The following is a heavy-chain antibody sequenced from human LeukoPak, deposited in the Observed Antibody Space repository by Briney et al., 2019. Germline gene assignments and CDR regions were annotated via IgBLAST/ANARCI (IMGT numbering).Heavy chain of an antibody. Sequence: ASVKVSCKAFGYTFTSNYMHWVRQAPGQGPEWMGVISPSGGSTTYAQKFQGRVTLTRDMSTSTDYLELSSLRSEDTAVYYCARGYIAINDRRFDPWGQGTLVTVSP. J-gene: IGHJ5*02. CDR2: ISPSGGST. V-gene: IGHV1-46*01. CDR1: GYTFTSNY. CDR3: ARGYIAINDRRFDP. D-gene: IGHD6-13*01.